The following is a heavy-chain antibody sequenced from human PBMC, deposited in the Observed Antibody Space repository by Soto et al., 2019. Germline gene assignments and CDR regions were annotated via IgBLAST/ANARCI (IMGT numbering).Heavy chain of an antibody. CDR1: GDSVSSNSAA. CDR2: TYYRSKWYN. D-gene: IGHD3-9*01. CDR3: ARDRYDILTGYYTAFDY. V-gene: IGHV6-1*01. Sequence: SQTLSLTCAISGDSVSSNSAAWNWIRQSPSRGLEWLGRTYYRSKWYNDYAVSVKSRITINPGTSKNQFSLQLNSVTPEDTAVYYCARDRYDILTGYYTAFDYWGQGTLVTVSS. J-gene: IGHJ4*02.